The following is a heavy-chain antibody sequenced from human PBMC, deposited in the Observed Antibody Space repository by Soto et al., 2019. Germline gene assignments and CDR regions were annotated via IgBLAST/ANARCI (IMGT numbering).Heavy chain of an antibody. D-gene: IGHD3-3*01. Sequence: SDTLSLTCTVSGGSISSYYWSWIRQPPGKGLEWIGYIYYSGSTNYNPSLKSRVTISVDTSKNQFSLKLSSVTAADTAVYYCARRYDFWSGYSFDYWGQGTLVTVSS. CDR2: IYYSGST. CDR1: GGSISSYY. J-gene: IGHJ4*02. CDR3: ARRYDFWSGYSFDY. V-gene: IGHV4-59*01.